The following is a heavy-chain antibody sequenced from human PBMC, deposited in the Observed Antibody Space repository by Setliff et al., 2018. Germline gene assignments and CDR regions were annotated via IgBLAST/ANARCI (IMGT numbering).Heavy chain of an antibody. CDR1: GGSIGSHY. CDR2: IYYSGST. J-gene: IGHJ4*02. CDR3: ARFPYYYGSGSYYTHDY. V-gene: IGHV4-59*08. D-gene: IGHD3-10*01. Sequence: ASETLSLTCTVSGGSIGSHYWSWIRQPPGKGLEWIGSIYYSGSTNYNPSLKSRVTISVDTSKNQFSLKLSSVTAADTAVYYCARFPYYYGSGSYYTHDYWGQGTLVTVSS.